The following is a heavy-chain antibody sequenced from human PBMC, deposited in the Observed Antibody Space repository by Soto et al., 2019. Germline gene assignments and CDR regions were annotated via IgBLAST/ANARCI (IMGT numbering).Heavy chain of an antibody. Sequence: AAVQGSCKTAACSFTSDYMHRVILHTGRGLEWMGIINPSGGSTSYAQKFQGRVTMTRDTSTSTVYMELSSLRSEDTAVYYCARSEGGYYCGSGSYVDYWGQGTLVTVSS. CDR3: ARSEGGYYCGSGSYVDY. CDR2: INPSGGST. V-gene: IGHV1-46*01. J-gene: IGHJ4*02. CDR1: ACSFTSDY. D-gene: IGHD3-10*01.